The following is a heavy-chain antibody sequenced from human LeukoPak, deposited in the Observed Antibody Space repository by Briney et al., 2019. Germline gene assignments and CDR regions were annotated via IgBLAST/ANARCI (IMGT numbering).Heavy chain of an antibody. D-gene: IGHD6-13*01. CDR1: GYTFTDYY. CDR3: ARDGGQQLANNTYYYYYMDV. CDR2: INPNSGGT. J-gene: IGHJ6*03. V-gene: IGHV1-2*02. Sequence: ASVKVCCNASGYTFTDYYMHWVRQAPGQGLEWMGWINPNSGGTNYAQKCQGKVTMTRDTSISTAYMELNRLRTDDTAVYYCARDGGQQLANNTYYYYYMDVWGKGTTVTVSS.